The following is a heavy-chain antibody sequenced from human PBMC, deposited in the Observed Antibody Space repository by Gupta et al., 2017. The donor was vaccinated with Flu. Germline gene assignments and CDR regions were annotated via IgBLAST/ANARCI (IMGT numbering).Heavy chain of an antibody. CDR1: RGTFPNYA. D-gene: IGHD3-22*01. CDR2: IIPMFGTT. V-gene: IGHV1-69*06. Sequence: QVQLVQSGAEVKRPGSSVKVSCKPARGTFPNYAISWVRQAPGQGLEWMGGIIPMFGTTNDAQKFQDRVTITADKSTSTAYMELSSLRSEDTAVFYCARGPPYDSSGYYEDWYFDLWGRGTRVTVSS. J-gene: IGHJ2*01. CDR3: ARGPPYDSSGYYEDWYFDL.